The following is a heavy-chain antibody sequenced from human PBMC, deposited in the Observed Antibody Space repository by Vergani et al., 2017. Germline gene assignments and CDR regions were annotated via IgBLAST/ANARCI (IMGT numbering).Heavy chain of an antibody. Sequence: QVQLVQSGAEVGKPGASVKISCKASGYTFTAYYIHWVRQAPEQGLEWVGVISPDGFSTFYAQKFQGRVTITRDTSTSTVYVEVTSLRSDDTAVYYCARSGIVGASGWFDPWGQGTLVTVSS. J-gene: IGHJ5*02. CDR2: ISPDGFST. CDR3: ARSGIVGASGWFDP. CDR1: GYTFTAYY. D-gene: IGHD1-26*01. V-gene: IGHV1-46*01.